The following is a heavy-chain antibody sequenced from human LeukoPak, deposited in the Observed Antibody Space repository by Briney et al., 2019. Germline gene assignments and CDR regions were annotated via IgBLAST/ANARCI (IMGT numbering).Heavy chain of an antibody. V-gene: IGHV3-30*04. CDR3: ARGLVVVAATSSGRDYYYYMDV. CDR2: ISFHGTDS. Sequence: GTSLRLSCAASGFTFISYAIHWVRQAPGKGLEWVAVISFHGTDSFYADSVKGRFTISRDNSKNTLYLQMSSLRADDTAVYYCARGLVVVAATSSGRDYYYYMDVWGKGTTVIISS. J-gene: IGHJ6*03. D-gene: IGHD2-15*01. CDR1: GFTFISYA.